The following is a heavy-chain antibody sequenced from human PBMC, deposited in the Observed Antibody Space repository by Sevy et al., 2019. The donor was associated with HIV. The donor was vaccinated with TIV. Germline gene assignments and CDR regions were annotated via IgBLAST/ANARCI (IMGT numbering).Heavy chain of an antibody. CDR1: GFTISNYS. CDR3: AREGCTKPHDY. Sequence: GGSLRLSCAASGFTISNYSMSWVRQPPGKGLEWVSTLSFGCGEINYADSVKGRFTISRGNSKSSVYLQMNNLRPEDTAVYYCAREGCTKPHDYWGQGTLVTVSS. D-gene: IGHD2-8*01. J-gene: IGHJ4*02. CDR2: LSFGCGEI. V-gene: IGHV3-23*01.